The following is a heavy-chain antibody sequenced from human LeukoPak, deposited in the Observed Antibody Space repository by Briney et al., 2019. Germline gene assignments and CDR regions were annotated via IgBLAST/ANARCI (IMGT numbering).Heavy chain of an antibody. J-gene: IGHJ4*02. CDR2: IYYSGST. CDR3: ARYWYYVSGTYYRTFDY. D-gene: IGHD3-10*01. CDR1: GGSISSYY. V-gene: IGHV4-59*08. Sequence: PSETLSLTCTVSGGSISSYYWSWIRQPPGKGLEWIGYIYYSGSTNYNPSLKSRVTISVDTSKNQFSLKLSSVTAADTAVYYCARYWYYVSGTYYRTFDYWGQGTLVTVSS.